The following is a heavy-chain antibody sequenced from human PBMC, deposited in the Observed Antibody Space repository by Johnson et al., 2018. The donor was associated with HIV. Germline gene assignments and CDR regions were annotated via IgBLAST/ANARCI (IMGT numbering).Heavy chain of an antibody. D-gene: IGHD1-26*01. CDR1: GFTFDDYT. V-gene: IGHV3-43*01. CDR2: IGWAGGSR. CDR3: AKAQGSLPVEIYAFDI. J-gene: IGHJ3*02. Sequence: ELQLVESGGGLVQPGRSLRLSCAASGFTFDDYTMYWVRQPPGKGLEWVSLIGWAGGSRYYGDSVKGRFTISRDNSKNSLYLQMNSLRTEDTALYYCAKAQGSLPVEIYAFDIWGQGTMVTVSS.